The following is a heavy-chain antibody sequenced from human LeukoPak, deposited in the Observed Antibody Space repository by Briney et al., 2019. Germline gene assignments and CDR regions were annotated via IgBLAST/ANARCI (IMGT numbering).Heavy chain of an antibody. D-gene: IGHD1/OR15-1a*01. V-gene: IGHV4-59*01. CDR2: ICYSGTSETT. CDR3: ARWNSGGDY. CDR1: GGPISGYH. J-gene: IGHJ4*02. Sequence: PSETLSLTCSVSGGPISGYHWSWIRQPPGKGLEWIGYICYSGTSETTNYNPSLKSRVTISVHTSKNQFSLDLSSVTAADTAVYYCARWNSGGDYWGQGTLVTVSS.